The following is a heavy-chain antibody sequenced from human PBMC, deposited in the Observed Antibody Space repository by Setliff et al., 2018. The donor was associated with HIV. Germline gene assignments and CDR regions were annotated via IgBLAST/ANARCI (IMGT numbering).Heavy chain of an antibody. CDR1: GFTVSSYY. J-gene: IGHJ6*03. CDR3: ARVVEGSHQVSLYYYYYYYMDV. Sequence: LRLSCAASGFTVSSYYMSWVRQAPGKGLEWVSTIYSDGNTYHADSVKGRFTLSRDNSENALFLQMNSLRPEDTAVYYCARVVEGSHQVSLYYYYYYYMDVWGKGTTVTVSS. D-gene: IGHD2-15*01. CDR2: IYSDGNT. V-gene: IGHV3-66*02.